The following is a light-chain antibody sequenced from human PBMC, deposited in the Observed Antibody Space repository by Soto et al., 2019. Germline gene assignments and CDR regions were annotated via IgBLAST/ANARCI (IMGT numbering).Light chain of an antibody. CDR2: RAS. CDR3: QQHHKWPRT. V-gene: IGKV3-20*01. J-gene: IGKJ3*01. Sequence: EIVLTQSPGTLSLSPGERATLSCRASQTVNNNYVAWYQQKPGQAPRLLIFRASNKATGIPDRSSGSGSGTEFTLSISRLEPEDFAVYYCQQHHKWPRTFGPGTKVDIK. CDR1: QTVNNNY.